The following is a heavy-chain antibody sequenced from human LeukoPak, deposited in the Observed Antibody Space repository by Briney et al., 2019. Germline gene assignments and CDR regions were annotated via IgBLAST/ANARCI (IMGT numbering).Heavy chain of an antibody. Sequence: SETLSLTCTVSGGSISSSAYYWGWIRRPPEKGLEWIGTMYYSGSTYYNPSLKSRVAISVDTSKNQFSLKLSPVTAADTAVYYCARRPPALGAFDIWGQGTMVSVSS. CDR2: MYYSGST. CDR1: GGSISSSAYY. CDR3: ARRPPALGAFDI. V-gene: IGHV4-39*01. J-gene: IGHJ3*02.